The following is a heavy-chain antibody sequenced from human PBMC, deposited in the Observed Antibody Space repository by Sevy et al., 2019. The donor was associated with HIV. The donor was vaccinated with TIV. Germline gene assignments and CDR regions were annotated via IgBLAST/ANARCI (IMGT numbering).Heavy chain of an antibody. D-gene: IGHD4-17*01. CDR3: ARDRRNYGGQYFDY. CDR2: ISSGTTYT. Sequence: GGSLRLSCAASGFTFGDYYMSWIRQAPGKGLEWISFISSGTTYTKYADSVRGRFTISRDNSKNSLFLQMNSLRGDDTAIYYCARDRRNYGGQYFDYWGQGTLVTVSS. J-gene: IGHJ4*02. CDR1: GFTFGDYY. V-gene: IGHV3-11*06.